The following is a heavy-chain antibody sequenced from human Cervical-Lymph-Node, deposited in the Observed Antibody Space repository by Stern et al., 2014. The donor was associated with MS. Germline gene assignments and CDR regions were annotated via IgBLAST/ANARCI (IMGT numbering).Heavy chain of an antibody. CDR3: AKGGEYGDFDTGALDY. V-gene: IGHV3-30*18. CDR1: GFTFNSHG. J-gene: IGHJ4*01. Sequence: QVQLVQSGGGVVQPGRSLRLSCVASGFTFNSHGMHWVRQAPGKGLEWVAVTSYDGTNTYYADSVKGRFVISGDNSMNTLYLQLNTLRGEDTAVYYCAKGGEYGDFDTGALDYWGHGTLVTVSS. D-gene: IGHD4-17*01. CDR2: TSYDGTNT.